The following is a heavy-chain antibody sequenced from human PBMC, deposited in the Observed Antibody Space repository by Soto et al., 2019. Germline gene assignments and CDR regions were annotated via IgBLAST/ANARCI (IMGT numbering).Heavy chain of an antibody. CDR2: ISSSSSYI. J-gene: IGHJ4*02. D-gene: IGHD3-22*01. V-gene: IGHV3-21*01. CDR1: GFTFSSYS. Sequence: GGSLRRSCAASGFTFSSYSMNWVRQAPGKGLEWVSSISSSSSYIYYADSVKGRFTISRDNAKNSLYLQMNSLRAEDTAVYYCARDLDYYDSSGYYLKYWGQGTLVTVSS. CDR3: ARDLDYYDSSGYYLKY.